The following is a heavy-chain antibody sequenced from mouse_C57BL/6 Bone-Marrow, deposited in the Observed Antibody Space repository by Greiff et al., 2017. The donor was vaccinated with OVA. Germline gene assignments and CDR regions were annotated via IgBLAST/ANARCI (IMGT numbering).Heavy chain of an antibody. V-gene: IGHV1-9*01. J-gene: IGHJ2*01. CDR3: APNGDGNY. D-gene: IGHD4-1*01. CDR2: ILPGSGST. Sequence: QVQLQQSGAELMKPGASVKLSCKATGYTFTGYWIEWVKQRPGHGLEWIGEILPGSGSTNYNEKFKGKATLTADTSSNTAYMQLSSLTTEDSAVYYCAPNGDGNYWGQGTTLTVSS. CDR1: GYTFTGYW.